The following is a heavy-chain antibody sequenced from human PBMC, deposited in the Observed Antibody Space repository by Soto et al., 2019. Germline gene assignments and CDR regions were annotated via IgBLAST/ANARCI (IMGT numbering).Heavy chain of an antibody. CDR1: GGSIRSYY. V-gene: IGHV4-59*01. J-gene: IGHJ6*02. Sequence: PSETLSLTCTVSGGSIRSYYWSWIRQPPGKGLEWIWYIYYSGSTDYNPSLKSRVTISVDTSNNQFSLKLISVTAADTAVYYCAIDWPYSDILTGSLYYYYGMDVWGQGTTVT. CDR2: IYYSGST. D-gene: IGHD3-9*01. CDR3: AIDWPYSDILTGSLYYYYGMDV.